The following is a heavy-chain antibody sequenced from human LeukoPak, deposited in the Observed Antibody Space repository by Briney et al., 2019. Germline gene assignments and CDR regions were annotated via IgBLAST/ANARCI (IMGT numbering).Heavy chain of an antibody. V-gene: IGHV3-21*01. D-gene: IGHD3-16*02. CDR3: ARVSSSYRSPTFDY. Sequence: GGSLRLSCAASGFTLHNYGMSWVRQAPGKGLEWVSAISGDAADIFYADSAKGRFTISRDNAKNSLYLQMNSLRAEDTAVYYCARVSSSYRSPTFDYWGQGTLVTVSS. CDR2: ISGDAADI. J-gene: IGHJ4*02. CDR1: GFTLHNYG.